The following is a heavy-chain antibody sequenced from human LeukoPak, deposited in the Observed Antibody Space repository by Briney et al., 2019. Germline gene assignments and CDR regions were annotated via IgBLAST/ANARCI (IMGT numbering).Heavy chain of an antibody. Sequence: ASVKVSCKASGYTFTGYYMHWLRQAPAQPLEGMGWINPNSGGTNYAQKFQGRVTMTRDTSISTAYMELSRLRSDDTAVYYCARAIVLVVYDVRGAFDIWGQGTMVTVSS. CDR3: ARAIVLVVYDVRGAFDI. V-gene: IGHV1-2*02. D-gene: IGHD2-8*02. CDR1: GYTFTGYY. CDR2: INPNSGGT. J-gene: IGHJ3*02.